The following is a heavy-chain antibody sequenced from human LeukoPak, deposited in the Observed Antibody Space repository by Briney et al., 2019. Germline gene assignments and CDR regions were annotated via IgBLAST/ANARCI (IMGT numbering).Heavy chain of an antibody. CDR3: ASGLGALDY. J-gene: IGHJ4*02. D-gene: IGHD3/OR15-3a*01. CDR2: TSSSGSTI. Sequence: GGSLRLSCAASGFIFSSYGMNWVRQAPGKGLEWVSHTSSSGSTIYYADSVKGRFTISRDNAKNSLYLQMNSLRAEDTAVYYCASGLGALDYWGQGTLVTVSS. V-gene: IGHV3-48*01. CDR1: GFIFSSYG.